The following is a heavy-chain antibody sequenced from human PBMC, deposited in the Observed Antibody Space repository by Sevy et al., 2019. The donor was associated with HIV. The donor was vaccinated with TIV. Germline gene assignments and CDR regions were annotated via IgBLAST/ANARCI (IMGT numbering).Heavy chain of an antibody. CDR3: ARDSGFLDMGGDYYYGMDV. V-gene: IGHV4-61*01. Sequence: SETLSLTCTVSGGSVSSGSYYWSWIRQPPGKGLEWIGYIYYSGSTNYNPSLKSRVTISVDTSKNQFSLKLSSVTAADTAVYYYARDSGFLDMGGDYYYGMDVWGQGTTVTVSS. CDR2: IYYSGST. CDR1: GGSVSSGSYY. D-gene: IGHD3-3*01. J-gene: IGHJ6*02.